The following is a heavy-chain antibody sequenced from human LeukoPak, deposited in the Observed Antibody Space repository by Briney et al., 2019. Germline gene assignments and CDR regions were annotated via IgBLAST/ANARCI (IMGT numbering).Heavy chain of an antibody. D-gene: IGHD4-17*01. CDR2: INYSGST. CDR3: AIPSWNGDYVRY. CDR1: GASIRNSYYY. V-gene: IGHV4-39*07. Sequence: SETLSLTCTVSGASIRNSYYYWGWICQPPGKGLEWIGSINYSGSTYYNPSLKSRVTISVDTSKNQFSLKLSSVTAADTAVYYCAIPSWNGDYVRYWGQGTLVTVSS. J-gene: IGHJ4*02.